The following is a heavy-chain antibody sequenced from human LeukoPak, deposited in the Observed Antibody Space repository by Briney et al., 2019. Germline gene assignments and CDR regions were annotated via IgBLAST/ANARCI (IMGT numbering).Heavy chain of an antibody. Sequence: PSETLSLTCAVYGGSFSGYYWSWIRQTPGKGLEWLGEINHSGSTNYNPSLKSRVTISVDTSKNQFSLKLSSVTAADTAVYYCASLYGDYWGQGTLVTVSS. CDR3: ASLYGDY. J-gene: IGHJ4*02. CDR1: GGSFSGYY. CDR2: INHSGST. D-gene: IGHD2-2*02. V-gene: IGHV4-34*01.